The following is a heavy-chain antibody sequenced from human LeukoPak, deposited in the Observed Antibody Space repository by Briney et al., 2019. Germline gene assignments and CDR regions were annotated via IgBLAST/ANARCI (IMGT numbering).Heavy chain of an antibody. CDR3: AKNGYKSFYYYMDV. D-gene: IGHD1-14*01. J-gene: IGHJ6*03. V-gene: IGHV3-23*01. CDR2: ISGSGGST. CDR1: GFTFSSYA. Sequence: GGSLRLSCAASGFTFSSYAMSWVRQAPGKGLEWVSAISGSGGSTYYADSVKGRFTISRDNSKNTLYLQMNSLGAEDTAVYYCAKNGYKSFYYYMDVWGKGTTVTVSS.